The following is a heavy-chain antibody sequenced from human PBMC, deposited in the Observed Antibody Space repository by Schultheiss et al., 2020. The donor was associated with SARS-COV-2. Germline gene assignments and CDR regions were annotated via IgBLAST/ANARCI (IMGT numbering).Heavy chain of an antibody. Sequence: GSLRLSCAASGFTFSNYAMTWVRQAPGKGLEWVSGMSGNGGSTYYADSVKGRFTISRDNSKNTLYLQMSSLRAEDTAVYYCVKGPGIVGATNHTDYFDYWGQGTLVTVSS. CDR1: GFTFSNYA. CDR3: VKGPGIVGATNHTDYFDY. CDR2: MSGNGGST. D-gene: IGHD1-26*01. V-gene: IGHV3-23*01. J-gene: IGHJ4*02.